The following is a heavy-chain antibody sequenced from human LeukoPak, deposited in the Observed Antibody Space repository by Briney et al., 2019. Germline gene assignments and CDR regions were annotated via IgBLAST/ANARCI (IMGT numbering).Heavy chain of an antibody. CDR3: ANLRPTAHMDV. CDR1: GFTFSNFV. Sequence: QTGGSLRLSCAASGFTFSNFVMNWVRQAPGKGLQWVSTIGAGGVNTFYADSVKGRFTISRDNSKNTLYLQMNSLRAEDTAVYYCANLRPTAHMDVWGQGTTVTVSS. V-gene: IGHV3-23*01. CDR2: IGAGGVNT. J-gene: IGHJ6*02.